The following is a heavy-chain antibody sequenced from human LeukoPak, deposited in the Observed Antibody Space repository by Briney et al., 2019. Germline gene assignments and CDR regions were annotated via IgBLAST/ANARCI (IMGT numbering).Heavy chain of an antibody. CDR1: GFTFSRYW. Sequence: GGSLRLSCVASGFTFSRYWMHWVRQAPGKGLVWVSRIKSDGSSISYADSVKGRFTISRDNAKSTLYLQMDSLRAEDTAVYYCATNTYADYVSVDIWGQGTMVTVSS. CDR2: IKSDGSSI. CDR3: ATNTYADYVSVDI. V-gene: IGHV3-74*01. J-gene: IGHJ3*02. D-gene: IGHD2-2*01.